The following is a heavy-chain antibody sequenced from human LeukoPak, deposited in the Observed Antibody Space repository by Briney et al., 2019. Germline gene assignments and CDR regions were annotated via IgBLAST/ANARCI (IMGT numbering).Heavy chain of an antibody. D-gene: IGHD5-18*01. CDR2: ISYGGSNK. V-gene: IGHV3-30*04. Sequence: SGGSLRLSCAASGFTFSSYAMHWVRQAPGKGLEWVAYISYGGSNKYYADSVKGRFTISRDNSKNTLYLQMTSLRDGDTAVFYCSRGKYTAAFDIWGQGTMVTVSS. J-gene: IGHJ3*02. CDR1: GFTFSSYA. CDR3: SRGKYTAAFDI.